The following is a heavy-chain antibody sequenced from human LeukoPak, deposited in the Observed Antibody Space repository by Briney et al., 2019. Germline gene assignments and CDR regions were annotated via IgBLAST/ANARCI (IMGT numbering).Heavy chain of an antibody. D-gene: IGHD3-3*01. CDR3: ARDRGYGSGYYFDN. CDR1: GFTFSDYY. J-gene: IGHJ4*02. V-gene: IGHV3-11*04. CDR2: IDGGGTIT. Sequence: GGSLRLSCAASGFTFSDYYMSWLRQVPGKGLEGLSYIDGGGTITYYAAFEEGRFTISRDNAKNSVYLQMDSLSAEDTAVYYCARDRGYGSGYYFDNWGQGTLVTVSS.